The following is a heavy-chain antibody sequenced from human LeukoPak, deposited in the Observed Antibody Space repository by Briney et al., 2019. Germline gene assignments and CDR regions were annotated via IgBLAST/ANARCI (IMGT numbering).Heavy chain of an antibody. D-gene: IGHD6-13*01. CDR3: ARGSGGAAVIFDY. Sequence: PGASLRLSCAASGFTFSNYWMHWVRLAPGKGLVWVSRINGDGRRTTYEDSVKGRFTISRDNAKNSLYLQMNSLRAEDTAVYYCARGSGGAAVIFDYWGQGTLVTVSS. V-gene: IGHV3-74*01. J-gene: IGHJ4*02. CDR1: GFTFSNYW. CDR2: INGDGRRT.